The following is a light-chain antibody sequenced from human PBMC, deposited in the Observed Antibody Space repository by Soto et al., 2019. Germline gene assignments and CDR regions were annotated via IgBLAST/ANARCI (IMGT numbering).Light chain of an antibody. J-gene: IGKJ5*01. CDR3: QQYDNKPPNT. CDR1: QSVSSN. Sequence: EIVMTQSPATLSVSPGERATLSCRASQSVSSNLAWYQQKPGQAPRLLIYATSTRATGIPDRFSGSGSGTEFTLTISCLQPEDFALYHCQQYDNKPPNTFGQGTRLESK. V-gene: IGKV3-15*01. CDR2: ATS.